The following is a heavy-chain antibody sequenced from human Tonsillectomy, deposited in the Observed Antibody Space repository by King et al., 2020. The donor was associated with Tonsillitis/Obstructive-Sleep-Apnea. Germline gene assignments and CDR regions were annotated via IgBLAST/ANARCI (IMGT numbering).Heavy chain of an antibody. Sequence: VQLVESGAEVKKPGASVKVSCKASGYTFTNYGISWVRQAPGQGLEWMGWISASRGNTIYAQDLQGRVTMTTETSTSSAYMELRSLTSDDTAVYYCTREDTQGFDYWGQGTLVTVSS. CDR1: GYTFTNYG. CDR3: TREDTQGFDY. V-gene: IGHV1-18*01. CDR2: ISASRGNT. J-gene: IGHJ4*02.